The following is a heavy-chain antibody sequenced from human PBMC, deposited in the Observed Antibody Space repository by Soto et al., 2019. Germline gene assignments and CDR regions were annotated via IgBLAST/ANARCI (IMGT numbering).Heavy chain of an antibody. CDR1: GCSSKHPY. CDR2: IYYSGTT. CDR3: ARLGGSYAVPHFDY. D-gene: IGHD1-26*01. Sequence: SETLSLTCAVSGCSSKHPYRTCTPQPPGKGLEWMGYIYYSGTTTNYNPSLKSRVTLSVDTSKNQFSLKLSSVTAADTAVYYCARLGGSYAVPHFDYWGQGTLVTVS. V-gene: IGHV4-59*08. J-gene: IGHJ4*02.